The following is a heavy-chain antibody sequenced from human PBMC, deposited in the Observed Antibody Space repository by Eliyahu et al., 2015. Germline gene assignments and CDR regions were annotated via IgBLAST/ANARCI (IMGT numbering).Heavy chain of an antibody. CDR3: ARGYREHGLDV. CDR2: ISPTGSDI. V-gene: IGHV3-21*06. Sequence: EVQVVESGGGLVKPGESLRLSXAASXFXFGSHAMNWVRQAPGKGLEGVSAISPTGSDIFYSDSARGRFTISRDNAKNSVYLQMSGLTAEDTGVFYCARGYREHGLDVWGQGTTVTVSS. D-gene: IGHD1-26*01. J-gene: IGHJ6*02. CDR1: XFXFGSHA.